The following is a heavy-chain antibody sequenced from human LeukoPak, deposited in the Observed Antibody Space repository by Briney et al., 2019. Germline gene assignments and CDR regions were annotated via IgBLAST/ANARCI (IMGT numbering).Heavy chain of an antibody. CDR1: GGSISGYY. CDR3: ARGTSSSWYLYY. CDR2: IHYSGRT. D-gene: IGHD6-13*01. J-gene: IGHJ4*02. Sequence: PSETLSLTCTVSGGSISGYYWGWIRQPPGKGLEWIGYIHYSGRTNYNPSLKSRVTISVDTSKNQFSLKLSSVTAADTAVYYCARGTSSSWYLYYWGQGTPVTVSS. V-gene: IGHV4-59*01.